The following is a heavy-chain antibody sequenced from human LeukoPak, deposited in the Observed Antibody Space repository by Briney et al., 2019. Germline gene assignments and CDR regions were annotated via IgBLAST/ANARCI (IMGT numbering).Heavy chain of an antibody. J-gene: IGHJ4*02. CDR1: RFTFSSYG. D-gene: IGHD4-17*01. CDR2: IRYDGSNK. Sequence: GGSLRLSCAASRFTFSSYGMHWVRQAPGKGLEGVAFIRYDGSNKYYADSVKGRFTIPRDNSKNTLYLQMNSLRAEDTAVYYCAKDHYGDPDFFDYWGQGTLVTVSS. CDR3: AKDHYGDPDFFDY. V-gene: IGHV3-30*02.